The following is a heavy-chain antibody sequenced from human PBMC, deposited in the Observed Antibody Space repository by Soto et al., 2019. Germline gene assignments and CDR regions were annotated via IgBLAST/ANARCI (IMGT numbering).Heavy chain of an antibody. J-gene: IGHJ4*02. Sequence: EVQLVESGGGLVQPGGSLRLSCAASGITFSNSWMSWVRQAPGRGLEWVANIKQDGSEKHYVDSVKGRFTISRENTKNSLYLQMDSLRAEDTALYYCASDGVPSSGLNCFFDTWGQGALVTVSS. CDR3: ASDGVPSSGLNCFFDT. CDR1: GITFSNSW. V-gene: IGHV3-7*01. CDR2: IKQDGSEK. D-gene: IGHD6-19*01.